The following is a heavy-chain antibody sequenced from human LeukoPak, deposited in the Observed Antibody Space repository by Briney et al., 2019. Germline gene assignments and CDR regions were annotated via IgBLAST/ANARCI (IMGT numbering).Heavy chain of an antibody. CDR1: GFTFSDWY. J-gene: IGHJ6*02. V-gene: IGHV3-11*01. CDR3: ARGHYGLDV. Sequence: PGGSLRLSCAASGFTFSDWYMSWIRQAPGKGLEWVSYIDMSGRTIYYADSVKGRFTISRDNARNSLYLQMSSLRAEDTAVHYCARGHYGLDVWGQGTTVTVSS. CDR2: IDMSGRTI.